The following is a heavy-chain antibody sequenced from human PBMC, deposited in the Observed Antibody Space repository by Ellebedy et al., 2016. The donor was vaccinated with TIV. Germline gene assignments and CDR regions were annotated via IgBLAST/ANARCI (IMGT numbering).Heavy chain of an antibody. D-gene: IGHD1-1*01. CDR2: ISGSGGST. CDR1: GFTFSSYA. V-gene: IGHV3-23*01. J-gene: IGHJ5*02. Sequence: GGSLRLXCAASGFTFSSYAMSWVRQAPGKGLEWVSAISGSGGSTYYADSVKGRFTISRDNSKNTLYLQMNSLRAEDTAVYYCAKGAKLHFTERRFDPWGQGTLVTVSS. CDR3: AKGAKLHFTERRFDP.